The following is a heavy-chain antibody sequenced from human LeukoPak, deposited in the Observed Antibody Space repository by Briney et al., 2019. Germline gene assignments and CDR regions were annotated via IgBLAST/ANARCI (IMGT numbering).Heavy chain of an antibody. CDR2: IWYDGSNK. D-gene: IGHD6-19*01. Sequence: GGSLRLSCAAPGFSFSSNWMGWVRQAPGKGLEWVAVIWYDGSNKYYADSVKGRFTISRDNSKNTLYLQMNSLRAEDTAVYYCAREAGSFDYWGQGTLVTVSS. J-gene: IGHJ4*02. V-gene: IGHV3-33*08. CDR3: AREAGSFDY. CDR1: GFSFSSNW.